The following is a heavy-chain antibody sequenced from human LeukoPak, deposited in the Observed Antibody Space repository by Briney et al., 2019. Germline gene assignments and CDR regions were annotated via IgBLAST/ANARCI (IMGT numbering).Heavy chain of an antibody. Sequence: ASVKVSCKASGGTFSSYDISWVRQAPGEGLEWMGGIIPIFGTANYAQKFQGRVTIIADEFMSTAYMELSSLRSEDTAVYYCARDLTARGHSYYYDSNGPSDALDIWGPGTMVTASS. V-gene: IGHV1-69*01. D-gene: IGHD3-22*01. CDR2: IIPIFGTA. J-gene: IGHJ3*02. CDR1: GGTFSSYD. CDR3: ARDLTARGHSYYYDSNGPSDALDI.